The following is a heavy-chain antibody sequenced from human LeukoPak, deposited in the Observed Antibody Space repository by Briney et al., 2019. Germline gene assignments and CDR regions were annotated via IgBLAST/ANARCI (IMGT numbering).Heavy chain of an antibody. J-gene: IGHJ4*02. V-gene: IGHV1-2*02. Sequence: ASVRVSCKASGYTFTGYYMHWVRQAPGQGLEWMGWINPNSGGTNYAQKFQGRVTMTRDTSISTAYMELSRLRSDDTAVYYCARDLVVAATFNHFDCWGQGTLVTVSS. CDR1: GYTFTGYY. CDR2: INPNSGGT. CDR3: ARDLVVAATFNHFDC. D-gene: IGHD2-15*01.